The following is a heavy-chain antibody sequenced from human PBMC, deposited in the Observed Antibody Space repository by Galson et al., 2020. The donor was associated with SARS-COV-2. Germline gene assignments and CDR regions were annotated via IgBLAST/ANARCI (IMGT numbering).Heavy chain of an antibody. J-gene: IGHJ4*02. V-gene: IGHV3-30-3*01. Sequence: TGGSLRLSCAASGFTFSSYAMHWVRQAPGTGLEWVAVISYDGSNKYYADSVKGRFTISRDNSKNTLYLQMNSLRAEDTAVYYCASDSGSSVGYWGQGTLVTVS. D-gene: IGHD6-13*01. CDR3: ASDSGSSVGY. CDR2: ISYDGSNK. CDR1: GFTFSSYA.